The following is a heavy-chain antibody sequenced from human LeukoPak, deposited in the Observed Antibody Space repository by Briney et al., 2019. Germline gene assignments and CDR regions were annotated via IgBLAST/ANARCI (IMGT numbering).Heavy chain of an antibody. D-gene: IGHD1-26*01. CDR1: GFTFSSYG. J-gene: IGHJ4*02. Sequence: GGSLRLSCAASGFTFSSYGMHWVRQAPGKGLEWVAFIRYDGSNKYYADSVKGRFTISRDNAKNSLYLQMNSQRAEDTAVYYCARDRELQDYWGQGTLVTVSS. CDR2: IRYDGSNK. V-gene: IGHV3-30*02. CDR3: ARDRELQDY.